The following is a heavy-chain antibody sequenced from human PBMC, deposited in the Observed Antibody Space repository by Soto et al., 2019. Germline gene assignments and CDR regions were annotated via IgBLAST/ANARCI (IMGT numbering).Heavy chain of an antibody. J-gene: IGHJ4*02. CDR1: GDSISSPNW. CDR2: MFASGSS. CDR3: ARDGFDHRPDY. V-gene: IGHV4-4*02. Sequence: QVQLQESGPGLVKPSETLSLTCAVSGDSISSPNWWSWYRQHPGKGLELIGEMFASGSSNYNPSLNGRVTISLDTSKNHFSLKLASLAAADTAIYYCARDGFDHRPDYWGQGIPVTVSS.